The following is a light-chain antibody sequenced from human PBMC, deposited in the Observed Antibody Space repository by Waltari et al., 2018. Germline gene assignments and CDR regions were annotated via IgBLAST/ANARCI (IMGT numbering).Light chain of an antibody. CDR2: WAS. Sequence: DIVLTQSPDSLAVSLGERATISCRSSQSVFHTNNKNYLAWYQQKPGTPPRLLFYWASTRESGVPDRFSGSGSGTDFTLAISSLQAEDVATYFCQQYYSSPLTFGGGTKVEFK. V-gene: IGKV4-1*01. J-gene: IGKJ4*01. CDR3: QQYYSSPLT. CDR1: QSVFHTNNKNY.